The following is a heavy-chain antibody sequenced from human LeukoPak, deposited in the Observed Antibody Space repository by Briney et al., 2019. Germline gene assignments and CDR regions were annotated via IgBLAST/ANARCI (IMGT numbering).Heavy chain of an antibody. V-gene: IGHV3-23*01. Sequence: GGSLRLSCAASGFTFRSFAVSWVRQAPGKGLEWVSAISKSGWRTYYADSVKGRFTISRDNSKYTLYLQMNSLRAEDTALYYCAKPVGGGLEPDYWGQGTLVTVHS. CDR1: GFTFRSFA. J-gene: IGHJ4*02. D-gene: IGHD1-26*01. CDR3: AKPVGGGLEPDY. CDR2: ISKSGWRT.